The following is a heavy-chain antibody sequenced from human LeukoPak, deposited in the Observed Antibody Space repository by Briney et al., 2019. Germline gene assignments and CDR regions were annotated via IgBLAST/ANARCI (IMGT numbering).Heavy chain of an antibody. CDR2: INPNSGST. V-gene: IGHV1-2*02. J-gene: IGHJ4*02. CDR1: GYTFTGYY. D-gene: IGHD6-19*01. Sequence: ASVKVSCKASGYTFTGYYMHWVRQAPGQGLEWMGWINPNSGSTNYAQKFQGRVTMTRDTSISTAYMELSRLRSDDTAVYYCARSQSRIAVTGTDYWGQGTLVTVSS. CDR3: ARSQSRIAVTGTDY.